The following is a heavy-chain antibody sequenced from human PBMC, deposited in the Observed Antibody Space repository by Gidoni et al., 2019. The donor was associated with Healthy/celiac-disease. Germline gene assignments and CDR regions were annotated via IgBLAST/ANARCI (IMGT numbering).Heavy chain of an antibody. Sequence: QVQLVQSGAEVKKPGSSVKVSCKASGGTFSSYAISWVRQAPGQGLEWMGGIIPIFGTANYAQKFQGRVTITADESTSTAYMELSSLRSEDTAVYYCARGNITYYYDSSGYFLDYWGQGTLVTVSS. CDR2: IIPIFGTA. V-gene: IGHV1-69*01. D-gene: IGHD3-22*01. CDR3: ARGNITYYYDSSGYFLDY. J-gene: IGHJ4*02. CDR1: GGTFSSYA.